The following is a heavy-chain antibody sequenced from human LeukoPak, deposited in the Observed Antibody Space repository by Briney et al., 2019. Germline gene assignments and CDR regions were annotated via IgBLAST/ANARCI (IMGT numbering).Heavy chain of an antibody. Sequence: PGGSLRLSCAASGFAFSDYYMSWIRQAPGKGLEWVSYISSSGSTIYYADSVRGRFTISRDNAKNSLYLQMSSLRAEDTAVYYCARTYDYGDYEGDAFDIWGQGTMVTVSS. V-gene: IGHV3-11*04. CDR3: ARTYDYGDYEGDAFDI. D-gene: IGHD4-17*01. CDR2: ISSSGSTI. J-gene: IGHJ3*02. CDR1: GFAFSDYY.